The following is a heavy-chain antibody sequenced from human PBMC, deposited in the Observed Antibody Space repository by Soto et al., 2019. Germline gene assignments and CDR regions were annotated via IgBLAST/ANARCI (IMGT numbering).Heavy chain of an antibody. D-gene: IGHD3-22*01. J-gene: IGHJ4*02. V-gene: IGHV1-58*01. CDR3: VLDPRPHDRSGSDY. CDR2: IVVGSGNT. CDR1: GFTFTSSA. Sequence: SVKVSCKASGFTFTSSAVQWVRQARGQRLEWIGWIVVGSGNTNYAQKFQERVTITRDMSTSTAYMELSSLRSEDTAVYYCVLDPRPHDRSGSDYCGQGTLVTVSS.